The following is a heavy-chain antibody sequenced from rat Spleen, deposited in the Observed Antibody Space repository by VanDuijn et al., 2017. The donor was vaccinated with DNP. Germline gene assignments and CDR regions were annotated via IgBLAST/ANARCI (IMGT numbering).Heavy chain of an antibody. Sequence: EVQLVESGGGPVQSGRSLKLSCVASGFIFSNYGMAWVRQTPTKGLEWVASIGTGGGNTYYRDSVKGRFTISRDNAKNTQYLQMDSLRSEDTATYYCTNDWELYYWGQGVMVTVSS. CDR2: IGTGGGNT. V-gene: IGHV5S14*01. CDR1: GFIFSNYG. D-gene: IGHD5-1*01. CDR3: TNDWELYY. J-gene: IGHJ2*01.